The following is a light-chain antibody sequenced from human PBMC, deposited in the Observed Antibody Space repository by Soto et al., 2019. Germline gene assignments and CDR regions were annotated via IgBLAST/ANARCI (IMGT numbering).Light chain of an antibody. V-gene: IGLV2-23*02. CDR3: CSSGGSPTYV. CDR1: SSNVGSYKL. J-gene: IGLJ1*01. CDR2: EVN. Sequence: QSARTQPACVSGSPGQSITISCTGTSSNVGSYKLVSWYQQHPGKAPKLMIFEVNKRPSGVSNRFSGSKSGNTASLTISGLKVEDEADYYCCSSGGSPTYVFGTGTRSPS.